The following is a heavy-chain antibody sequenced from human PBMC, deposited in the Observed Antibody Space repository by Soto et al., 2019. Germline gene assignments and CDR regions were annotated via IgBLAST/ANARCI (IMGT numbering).Heavy chain of an antibody. CDR1: GYLFVGYY. J-gene: IGHJ4*02. Sequence: QVQLVQSEAGVQKPGASVRVSCKTSGYLFVGYYIHWVRQAPGQGLEWMGWIRPDTGATNYAHTFQGRVTMTRDTSNATAHMELRWLTSDDTAIYYCARAFTSYGVVSICFETGGQGTLMTVSS. V-gene: IGHV1-2*02. CDR2: IRPDTGAT. D-gene: IGHD3-3*01. CDR3: ARAFTSYGVVSICFET.